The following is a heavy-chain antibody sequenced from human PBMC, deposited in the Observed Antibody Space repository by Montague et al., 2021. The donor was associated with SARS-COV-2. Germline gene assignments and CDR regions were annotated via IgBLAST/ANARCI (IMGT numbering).Heavy chain of an antibody. V-gene: IGHV4-59*01. CDR2: VHYTGST. CDR1: GGSIRSYY. Sequence: SETLYLTCEVSGGSIRSYYWSWIRQSPGKGLEWIGYVHYTGSTKYNPSLKTRVTLSLDTPKNHFSLRLNSVTAADTAVYYCARAQNICFIANCVNHFDLWGLGALVSVSS. D-gene: IGHD1-1*01. J-gene: IGHJ4*02. CDR3: ARAQNICFIANCVNHFDL.